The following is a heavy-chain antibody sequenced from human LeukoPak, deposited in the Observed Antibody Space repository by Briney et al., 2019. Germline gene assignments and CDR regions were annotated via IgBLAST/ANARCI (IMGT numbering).Heavy chain of an antibody. J-gene: IGHJ5*02. D-gene: IGHD4/OR15-4a*01. V-gene: IGHV4-39*07. CDR1: GGSISSSSYY. Sequence: LETLSLTCTVSGGSISSSSYYWGWIRQPPGKGLEWIGSIYYSGSTYYNPSLKSRVTISVDTSKNQFSLKLSSVTAAGTAVYYCAAILDYHHWGQGTLVTVSS. CDR2: IYYSGST. CDR3: AAILDYHH.